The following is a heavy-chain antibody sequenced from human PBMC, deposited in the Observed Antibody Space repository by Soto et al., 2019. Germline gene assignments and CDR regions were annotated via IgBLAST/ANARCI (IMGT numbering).Heavy chain of an antibody. Sequence: PSETLSLTCTVSGGSISSGGYYWSWIRQHPGKGLEWIGYIYYSGSTYYNPSLKSRVTISVDTSKNQFSLKLSSVTAADTAFYYCAKDLDRITSVGKPLDVWGQGTTVTVSS. CDR3: AKDLDRITSVGKPLDV. D-gene: IGHD6-13*01. CDR1: GGSISSGGYY. J-gene: IGHJ6*02. CDR2: IYYSGST. V-gene: IGHV4-31*03.